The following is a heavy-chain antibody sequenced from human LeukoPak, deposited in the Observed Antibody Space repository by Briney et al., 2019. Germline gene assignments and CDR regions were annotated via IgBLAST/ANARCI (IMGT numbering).Heavy chain of an antibody. CDR3: ARRVYNSGWYIDY. V-gene: IGHV3-30-3*01. Sequence: AGGSLRLSCAASRFTFSSYAMHWVRQAPGKGLEWVAVISYDGSNKYYADSVKGRFTISRDNAKNSLYLQMNSLRAEDTAVYYCARRVYNSGWYIDYWGQGTLVTVSS. CDR1: RFTFSSYA. J-gene: IGHJ4*02. CDR2: ISYDGSNK. D-gene: IGHD6-19*01.